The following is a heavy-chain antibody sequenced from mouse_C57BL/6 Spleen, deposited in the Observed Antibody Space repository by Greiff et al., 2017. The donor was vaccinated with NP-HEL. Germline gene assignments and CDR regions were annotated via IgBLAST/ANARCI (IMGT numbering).Heavy chain of an antibody. CDR1: GYTFTSYW. D-gene: IGHD2-1*01. CDR2: IDPSDSYT. Sequence: QVQLQQPGAELVKPGASVKLSCNASGYTFTSYWMQWVKQRPGQGLEWIGEIDPSDSYTNYNQKFKGKATLTVDTSSSTAYMQLSSLTSEDSAVYYCARFRGNYTYYAMDYWGQGTSVTVSS. V-gene: IGHV1-50*01. CDR3: ARFRGNYTYYAMDY. J-gene: IGHJ4*01.